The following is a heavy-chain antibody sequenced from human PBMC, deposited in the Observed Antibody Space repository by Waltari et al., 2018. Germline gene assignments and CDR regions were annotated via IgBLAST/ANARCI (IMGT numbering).Heavy chain of an antibody. Sequence: EVQLVGSGGGLVKPGGSLRLSCAASGFTFSSYTMNWVRQAPGKGLEVVSSISSGSSYICYADSVKGRFTISRDNAKNSLYLQMNSLRVEDTAVYYCAREWGVMVGTAGYYFDYWGQGSLVTVSS. CDR2: ISSGSSYI. D-gene: IGHD3-9*01. V-gene: IGHV3-21*01. J-gene: IGHJ4*02. CDR3: AREWGVMVGTAGYYFDY. CDR1: GFTFSSYT.